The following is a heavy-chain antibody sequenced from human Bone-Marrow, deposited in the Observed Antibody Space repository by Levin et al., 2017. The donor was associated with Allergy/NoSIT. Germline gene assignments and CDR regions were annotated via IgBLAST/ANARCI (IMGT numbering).Heavy chain of an antibody. V-gene: IGHV1-8*01. Sequence: GESLKISCKASGYTFTSYDINWVRQATGQGLEWMGWMNPNSGNTGYAQKFQGRVTMTRNTSISTAYMELSSLRSEDTAVYYCARAGEGYYYYGMDVWGQGTTVTVSS. CDR3: ARAGEGYYYYGMDV. D-gene: IGHD3-16*01. J-gene: IGHJ6*02. CDR1: GYTFTSYD. CDR2: MNPNSGNT.